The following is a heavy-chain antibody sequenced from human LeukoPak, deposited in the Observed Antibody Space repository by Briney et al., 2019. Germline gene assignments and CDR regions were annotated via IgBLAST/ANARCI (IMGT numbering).Heavy chain of an antibody. V-gene: IGHV4-59*01. CDR3: ARDRYGGNSGEFDY. CDR2: IYYSGAT. CDR1: GGSITSYY. D-gene: IGHD4-23*01. J-gene: IGHJ4*02. Sequence: SETLSLTCTVSGGSITSYYWSWIRQSPGRGLEWIGYIYYSGATNYNPSVKSRVTISVDTSKNQFSLKVRSVTAADTAVYYCARDRYGGNSGEFDYWGLGTLVTVSS.